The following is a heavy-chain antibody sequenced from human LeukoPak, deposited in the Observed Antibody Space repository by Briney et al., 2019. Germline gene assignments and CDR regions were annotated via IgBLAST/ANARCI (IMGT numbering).Heavy chain of an antibody. CDR3: AKDQPTYYDYVWGCYRPLDY. D-gene: IGHD3-16*02. V-gene: IGHV3-23*01. J-gene: IGHJ4*02. CDR2: ISGSGGST. CDR1: GFTFSSYA. Sequence: GGSLRLSCAASGFTFSSYAMSWVRQAPGRGLEWVSAISGSGGSTYYADSVKGRFTISRDNSKNTLYLQMNSLRAEDTAVYYCAKDQPTYYDYVWGCYRPLDYWGQGTLVTVSS.